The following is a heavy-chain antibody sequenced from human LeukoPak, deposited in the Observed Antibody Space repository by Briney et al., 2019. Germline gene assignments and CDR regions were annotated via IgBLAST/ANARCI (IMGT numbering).Heavy chain of an antibody. D-gene: IGHD2-15*01. CDR3: AKVSGSGGTKYQPFDY. CDR2: ISGSGGST. J-gene: IGHJ4*02. Sequence: GGSLRLSCAASGFTFSSYAMSWVCQAPGKGLEWVSAISGSGGSTYYADSVKGRFTISRDNSKNTLYLQMNSLRAEDTAVYYCAKVSGSGGTKYQPFDYWGQGTLVTVSS. CDR1: GFTFSSYA. V-gene: IGHV3-23*01.